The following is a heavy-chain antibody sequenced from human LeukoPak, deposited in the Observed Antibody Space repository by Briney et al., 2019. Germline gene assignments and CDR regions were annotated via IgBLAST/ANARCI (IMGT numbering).Heavy chain of an antibody. D-gene: IGHD3-9*01. CDR2: INPNSGGT. Sequence: ASVKVSCKASGYTFTGYYMHWVRQAPGQGLEWMGWINPNSGGTNYAQKFQGRVTMTRDTSISTAYMELSRLRSDDTAVYYCARSRLYDILTGYYFFDAFDIWGQGTMVTVSS. CDR1: GYTFTGYY. V-gene: IGHV1-2*02. J-gene: IGHJ3*02. CDR3: ARSRLYDILTGYYFFDAFDI.